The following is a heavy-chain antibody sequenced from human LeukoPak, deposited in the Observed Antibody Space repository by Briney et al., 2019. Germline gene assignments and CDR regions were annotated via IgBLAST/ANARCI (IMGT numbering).Heavy chain of an antibody. CDR2: IYPGDSDT. Sequence: GESLKISCKGSGYSFTSYWIGWVRQMPGKGLEWMGIIYPGDSDTRYSPSLQGQVTISADQSISTAYLQWSSLKASDTAMYYCARHQWAYYYDSSGYNWFDPWGQGTLVTVSS. CDR1: GYSFTSYW. D-gene: IGHD3-22*01. J-gene: IGHJ5*02. CDR3: ARHQWAYYYDSSGYNWFDP. V-gene: IGHV5-51*01.